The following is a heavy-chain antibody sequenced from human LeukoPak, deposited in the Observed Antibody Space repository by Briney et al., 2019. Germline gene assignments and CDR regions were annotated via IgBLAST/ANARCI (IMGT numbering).Heavy chain of an antibody. J-gene: IGHJ4*01. D-gene: IGHD4-11*01. CDR2: IWSDGSNR. CDR3: MRGAQRGFDYSNSLKY. Sequence: GGSLRLSCAASGFIYSHYGMHWVRQAPGKGLEWVAVIWSDGSNRFYAGSVKGRFTISRDNSRRTLLLQMNSLRVDDTAMYYCMRGAQRGFDYSNSLKYWGHGTLVTVSS. V-gene: IGHV3-33*01. CDR1: GFIYSHYG.